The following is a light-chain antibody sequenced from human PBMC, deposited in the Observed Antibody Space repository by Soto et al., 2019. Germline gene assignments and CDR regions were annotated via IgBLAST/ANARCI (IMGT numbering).Light chain of an antibody. V-gene: IGKV3-15*01. CDR1: QIVDGY. Sequence: EVVMTQSPGTRSVSLVGGATLSCMASQIVDGYLAWYQQKPGQAPRLLIYGASTRATGVTARFRGGGSGTEFTLTIRSLQSEDSAVYYCQQYHKWPPINCGQGTRLEIK. J-gene: IGKJ5*01. CDR2: GAS. CDR3: QQYHKWPPIN.